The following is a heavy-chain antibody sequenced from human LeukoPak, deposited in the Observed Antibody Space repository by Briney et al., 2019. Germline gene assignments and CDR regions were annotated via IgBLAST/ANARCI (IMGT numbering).Heavy chain of an antibody. D-gene: IGHD6-13*01. CDR2: IYYSGST. CDR1: GSSISSYY. Sequence: SETLSLTCTVAGSSISSYYWSWIRQPPAKGPEWIGYIYYSGSTNYNPSLKSRVTISVDTSKNQFSLKLSSVTAADTAVYYYASQQLVRRPTKASDIRGQGTMVTVSS. CDR3: ASQQLVRRPTKASDI. V-gene: IGHV4-59*01. J-gene: IGHJ3*02.